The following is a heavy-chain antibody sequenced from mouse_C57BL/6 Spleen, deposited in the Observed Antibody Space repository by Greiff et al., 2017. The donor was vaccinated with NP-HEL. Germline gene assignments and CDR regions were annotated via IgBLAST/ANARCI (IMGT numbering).Heavy chain of an antibody. V-gene: IGHV5-4*03. CDR1: GFTFSSYA. D-gene: IGHD1-1*01. CDR2: ISDGGSYT. Sequence: EVKLVESGGGLVKPGGSLKLSCAASGFTFSSYAMSWVRQTPEKRLEWVATISDGGSYTYYPDNVKGRFTISRDNAKNNLYLQMSHLKSEDTAMYYCARFYHGSSYVWYFDVWGTGTTVTVSS. J-gene: IGHJ1*03. CDR3: ARFYHGSSYVWYFDV.